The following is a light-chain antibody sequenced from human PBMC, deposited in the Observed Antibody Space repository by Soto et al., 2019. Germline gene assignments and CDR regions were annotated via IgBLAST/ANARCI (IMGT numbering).Light chain of an antibody. V-gene: IGLV2-14*01. CDR1: SSDIGGYNY. CDR3: SSYTSSSTLGV. CDR2: EVS. J-gene: IGLJ1*01. Sequence: QSVLAQPASVSGSPGQSITISCTGTSSDIGGYNYVSWYQQYPGNAPKLIISEVSNRPSGISNRFSGFKSANTAFLIISGLQAEDEADYFCSSYTSSSTLGVFGTGTKVTVL.